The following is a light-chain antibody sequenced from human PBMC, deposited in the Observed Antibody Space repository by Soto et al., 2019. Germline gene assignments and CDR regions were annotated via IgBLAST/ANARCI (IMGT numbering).Light chain of an antibody. CDR2: GSS. V-gene: IGKV3-15*01. Sequence: EIVLTQAPATLSLSPGERATLSCRASQSVSSQLAWYQQKPGQAPRLLIYGSSTRATGIPARFSGSGSGTEFTLTIGSLQSEDFAVYYCQQYNNWPPWTFGPGTKVEIK. CDR3: QQYNNWPPWT. J-gene: IGKJ1*01. CDR1: QSVSSQ.